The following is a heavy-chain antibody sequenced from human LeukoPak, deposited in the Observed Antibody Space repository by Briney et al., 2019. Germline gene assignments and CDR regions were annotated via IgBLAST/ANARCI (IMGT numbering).Heavy chain of an antibody. CDR1: GGSFSTHF. CDR3: ARVLGIAVVAGATEDNYFDS. V-gene: IGHV4-34*01. D-gene: IGHD2-2*03. J-gene: IGHJ4*02. Sequence: PSETLSLTCGVTGGSFSTHFWAWIRQSPARGLEWIGEINQSGDTDYNPSLKRRVKISIDVSRSQFSLTLTSVTAADTAMYYCARVLGIAVVAGATEDNYFDSWGQGALVTVSS. CDR2: INQSGDT.